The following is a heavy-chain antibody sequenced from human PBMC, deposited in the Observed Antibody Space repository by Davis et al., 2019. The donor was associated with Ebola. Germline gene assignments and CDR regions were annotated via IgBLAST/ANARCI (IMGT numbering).Heavy chain of an antibody. Sequence: GESLKISCAASGFTFSDYYMNWVRQAPGKGLEWVSSISSSSSYIYYADSVKGRFTISRDNAKNSLYLQMNSLRAEDTAVYYCTRRGTVVTPDYWGQGTLVTVSS. J-gene: IGHJ4*02. CDR2: ISSSSSYI. CDR1: GFTFSDYY. CDR3: TRRGTVVTPDY. V-gene: IGHV3-21*01. D-gene: IGHD4-23*01.